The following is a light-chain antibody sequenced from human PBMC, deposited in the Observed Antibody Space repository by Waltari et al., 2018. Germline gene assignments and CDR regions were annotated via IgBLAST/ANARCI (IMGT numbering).Light chain of an antibody. Sequence: QSVLTQPPSASGTPGQTVTISCSGSNSNIAPNYVCWYQQVPETAPNPLLYRNNQRPSGVPDRFSGSKSGTSASLAISGLRSEDEADYYCAAWDDSLSGWVFGGGTKLTVL. J-gene: IGLJ3*02. CDR3: AAWDDSLSGWV. V-gene: IGLV1-47*01. CDR2: RNN. CDR1: NSNIAPNY.